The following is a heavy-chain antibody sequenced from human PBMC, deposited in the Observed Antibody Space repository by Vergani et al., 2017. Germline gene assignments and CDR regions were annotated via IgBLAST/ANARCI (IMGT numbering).Heavy chain of an antibody. J-gene: IGHJ2*01. V-gene: IGHV1-69*01. CDR3: ARGVNYCSSTGCYVLGGWYFDL. CDR2: IIPIFGTA. D-gene: IGHD2-2*01. CDR1: GGTFSSYA. Sequence: QVQLVQSGAEVKKPGSSVKVSCKASGGTFSSYAISWVRQAPGQGLEWMGGIIPIFGTANYAQKFQGRVTITADESTSTAYMELSSLRSEDTAVYYCARGVNYCSSTGCYVLGGWYFDLWGRGTLVTVSS.